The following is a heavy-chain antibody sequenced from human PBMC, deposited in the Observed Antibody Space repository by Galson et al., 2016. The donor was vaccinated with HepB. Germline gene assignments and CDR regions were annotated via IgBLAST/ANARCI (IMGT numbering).Heavy chain of an antibody. CDR3: ARQAYSYCSRGFYHRHPDF. J-gene: IGHJ4*02. D-gene: IGHD2-15*01. V-gene: IGHV4-39*01. CDR2: INYSGFT. Sequence: SETLSLTCTVSGDSISSSSYYWVWIRQPPGKGLEWIGSINYSGFTFHNPSLRSRVTVSVDTSKNQFSLTLSSVTAADPALYFCARQAYSYCSRGFYHRHPDFWGQGILVTVSS. CDR1: GDSISSSSYY.